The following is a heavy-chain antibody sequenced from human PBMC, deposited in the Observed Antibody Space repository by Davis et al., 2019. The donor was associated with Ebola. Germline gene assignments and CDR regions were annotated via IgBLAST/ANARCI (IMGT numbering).Heavy chain of an antibody. D-gene: IGHD7-27*01. CDR2: TYYSSKWYY. CDR1: GDSGSTNSAA. Sequence: HSQTLSLTCAISGDSGSTNSAAWNWIRQSPSRGLEWLGRTYYSSKWYYDYAASVKSRIIFNPDTSKNQFSLQLNSVTPEDTAVYYCARFNWGHRNFDFWGQGTLVTVSS. J-gene: IGHJ4*02. CDR3: ARFNWGHRNFDF. V-gene: IGHV6-1*01.